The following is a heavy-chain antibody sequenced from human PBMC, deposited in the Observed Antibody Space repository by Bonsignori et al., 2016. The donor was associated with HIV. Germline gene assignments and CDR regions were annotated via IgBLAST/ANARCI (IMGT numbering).Heavy chain of an antibody. J-gene: IGHJ4*02. V-gene: IGHV3-74*01. D-gene: IGHD1-26*01. CDR2: INTDGSTT. CDR1: GFTFSGYW. Sequence: ESLKISCAASGFTFSGYWMHWVRQAPGKGLVWVSRINTDGSTTSYADSVKGRFTISRDNAKNTLYLQMDSLRAEDTAVYYCARSGSSFAYYFDYWGQGTVVTVSS. CDR3: ARSGSSFAYYFDY.